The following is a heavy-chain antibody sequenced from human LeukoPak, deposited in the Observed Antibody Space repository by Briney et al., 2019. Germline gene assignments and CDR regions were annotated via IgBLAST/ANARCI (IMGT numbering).Heavy chain of an antibody. J-gene: IGHJ5*02. CDR3: ARAPGSSFAWFDP. CDR1: GYTFTSYD. D-gene: IGHD6-13*01. V-gene: IGHV1-8*01. CDR2: MNPNSGNT. Sequence: GASVKVSCKASGYTFTSYDINWVRQATGQGLEWMGWMNPNSGNTSYAQKFQGRVTMTRNTSISTAYMELSSLRSEDTAVYYCARAPGSSFAWFDPWGQGTLVTVSS.